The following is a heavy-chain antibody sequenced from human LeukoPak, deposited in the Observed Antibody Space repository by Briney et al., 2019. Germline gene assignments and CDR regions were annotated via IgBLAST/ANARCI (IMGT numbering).Heavy chain of an antibody. Sequence: GGSLRLSCAASGFTFSNYWMTWVRQAPGKGLEWVGNIKQDGSEKYYVDSVKGRFTISRDNAKNSLYLQMNSLRAEDTAVYYCARFIAAPYYFDYWGRGTLVTVSS. CDR1: GFTFSNYW. CDR3: ARFIAAPYYFDY. CDR2: IKQDGSEK. J-gene: IGHJ4*02. D-gene: IGHD6-13*01. V-gene: IGHV3-7*01.